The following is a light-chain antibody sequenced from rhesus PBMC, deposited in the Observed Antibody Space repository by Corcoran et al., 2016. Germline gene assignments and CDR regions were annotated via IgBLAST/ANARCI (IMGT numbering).Light chain of an antibody. CDR3: CSYAGRYIYI. Sequence: QAALTQPRSVSGSPGQSVTISCTGTSSDIGGFNFVSWYQQHPGTAPKLMIYEVSKRPSGVSDRFSGSKSGNMASLTISGLQAEDEADYYCCSYAGRYIYIFGAGTRLTVL. CDR1: SSDIGGFNF. J-gene: IGLJ1*01. CDR2: EVS. V-gene: IGLV2-32*01.